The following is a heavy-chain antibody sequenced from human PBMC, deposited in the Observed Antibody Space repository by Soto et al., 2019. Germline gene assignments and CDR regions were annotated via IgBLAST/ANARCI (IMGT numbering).Heavy chain of an antibody. Sequence: GESLKISCAASGFTFSSYAMSWVRQAPGKGLEWVSAISGSGGSTYYADSVKGRFTISRDNSKNTLYLQMNSLRAEDTAVYYCAKDREEGAPHYYIWGSYRSVGDMDVWGKGTTVTVSS. J-gene: IGHJ6*03. CDR2: ISGSGGST. CDR3: AKDREEGAPHYYIWGSYRSVGDMDV. CDR1: GFTFSSYA. D-gene: IGHD3-16*02. V-gene: IGHV3-23*01.